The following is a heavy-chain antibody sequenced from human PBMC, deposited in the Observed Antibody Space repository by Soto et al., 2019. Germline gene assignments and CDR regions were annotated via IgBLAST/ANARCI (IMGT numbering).Heavy chain of an antibody. D-gene: IGHD3-3*01. CDR1: GGSFSGYY. V-gene: IGHV4-34*01. J-gene: IGHJ4*02. CDR2: INHSGST. Sequence: PSETLSLTCAVYGGSFSGYYWSWIRQPPGKGLEWIGEINHSGSTNYNPSLKSRVTISVDTSKNQFSLKLSSVTAADTAVYYCARAIPHYDFWSGYYTPFDYWGQGTLVTVSS. CDR3: ARAIPHYDFWSGYYTPFDY.